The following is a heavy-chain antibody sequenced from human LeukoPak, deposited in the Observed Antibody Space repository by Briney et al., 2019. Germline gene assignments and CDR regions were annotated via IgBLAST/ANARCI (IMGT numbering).Heavy chain of an antibody. D-gene: IGHD4-17*01. V-gene: IGHV4-38-2*02. CDR2: IYHSGST. J-gene: IGHJ4*02. Sequence: SETLSLTCTVSGYSISSGYYWGWIRQPPGKGLEWIGSIYHSGSTYYNPSLKSRVTISVDTSKNQFSLKLSSVTAADTAVYYCARDWPFGDYPFDYWGQGTLVTVFS. CDR1: GYSISSGYY. CDR3: ARDWPFGDYPFDY.